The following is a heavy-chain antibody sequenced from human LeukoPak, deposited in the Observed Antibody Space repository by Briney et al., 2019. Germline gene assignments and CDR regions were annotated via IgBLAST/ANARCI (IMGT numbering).Heavy chain of an antibody. D-gene: IGHD4-17*01. J-gene: IGHJ4*02. Sequence: SETLSLTCAVSGYSISSGYYWGWIRQPPGKGLEWIGNIYHSGSTYYNPSLKSRVTISVDTSKNQFSLKLSSVTAADTAVYYCARDRAVTTIDYWGQGTLVTVSS. V-gene: IGHV4-38-2*02. CDR3: ARDRAVTTIDY. CDR1: GYSISSGYY. CDR2: IYHSGST.